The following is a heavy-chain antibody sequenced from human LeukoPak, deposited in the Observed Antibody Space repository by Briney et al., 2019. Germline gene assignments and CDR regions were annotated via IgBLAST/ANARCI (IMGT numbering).Heavy chain of an antibody. CDR2: IRNDGSDK. J-gene: IGHJ4*02. CDR1: GFTFSSYG. D-gene: IGHD2-15*01. Sequence: GGSLRLSCAASGFTFSSYGMHWVRQAPGKGLAWVAFIRNDGSDKYYADSVKGRFSISRDNSKNTLYLQMNSLRAEDMAVYYCANNDCSGGSCYFFDHWGQGTLVTVSS. V-gene: IGHV3-30*02. CDR3: ANNDCSGGSCYFFDH.